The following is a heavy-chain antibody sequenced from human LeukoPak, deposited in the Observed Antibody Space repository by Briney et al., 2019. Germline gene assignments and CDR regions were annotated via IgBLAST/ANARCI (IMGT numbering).Heavy chain of an antibody. D-gene: IGHD6-13*01. CDR3: ARDRAGTGDY. CDR1: GFTFSSYA. Sequence: GGSLRLSCAASGFTFSSYAMHWVRQAPGKGLEYVSAISSNGGSTYYANSVKGRFTISRDNSKNTLYLQMGSLRAEDMAVYYCARDRAGTGDYWGQGTLVTVSS. V-gene: IGHV3-64*01. J-gene: IGHJ4*02. CDR2: ISSNGGST.